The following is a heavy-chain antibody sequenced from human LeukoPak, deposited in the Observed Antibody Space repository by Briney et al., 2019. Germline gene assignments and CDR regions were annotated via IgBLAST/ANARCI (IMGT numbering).Heavy chain of an antibody. Sequence: ASVKVSCKASGYTFTGYYIHWVRQAPGQGLEWVGWIIPNSGGTNYAQKFQGRVTMTRDTSISTAYMELSRLRSDDTAVYYCARDENYDSSGYLLDYWGQGTLVTVSS. CDR1: GYTFTGYY. J-gene: IGHJ4*02. V-gene: IGHV1-2*02. D-gene: IGHD3-22*01. CDR2: IIPNSGGT. CDR3: ARDENYDSSGYLLDY.